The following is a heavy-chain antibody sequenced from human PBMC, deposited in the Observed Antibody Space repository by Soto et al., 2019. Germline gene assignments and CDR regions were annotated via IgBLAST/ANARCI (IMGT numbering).Heavy chain of an antibody. CDR3: ARVLYSYGYIPSYYYYGMDV. J-gene: IGHJ6*02. CDR1: GDSVSSNSAA. Sequence: PSQTLSLPCAVSGDSVSSNSAACNWIRQSPSRGLEWLGRTYYRSKWYNDYAVSLKSRITINPDTSKNQFSLQLNSVTPEDTAVYYCARVLYSYGYIPSYYYYGMDVWGQGTTVTVSS. V-gene: IGHV6-1*01. CDR2: TYYRSKWYN. D-gene: IGHD5-18*01.